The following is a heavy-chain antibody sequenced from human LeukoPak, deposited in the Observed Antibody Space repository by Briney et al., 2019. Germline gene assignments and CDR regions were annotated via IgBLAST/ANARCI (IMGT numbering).Heavy chain of an antibody. CDR1: GYSFTSYW. Sequence: GESLKISCKGSGYSFTSYWIGWVRQMPGKGLEWMGIIYPGDSDTRYSPTFQGQVTISADKSISTAYLQWSSLKASDTAMYYCARTAYHCSGGSCHGAFDIWGQGTMVTVSS. J-gene: IGHJ3*02. CDR2: IYPGDSDT. CDR3: ARTAYHCSGGSCHGAFDI. D-gene: IGHD2-15*01. V-gene: IGHV5-51*01.